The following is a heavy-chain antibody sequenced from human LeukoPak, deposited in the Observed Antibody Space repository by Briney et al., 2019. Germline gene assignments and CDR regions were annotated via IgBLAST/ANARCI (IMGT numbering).Heavy chain of an antibody. D-gene: IGHD2-2*01. V-gene: IGHV4-31*03. J-gene: IGHJ5*02. CDR1: GGSISSGGYY. CDR2: IYYSGST. CDR3: ARSFRDSRGVVPAAKNWFDP. Sequence: PSETLSLTCTVSGGSISSGGYYWSWIRQHPGKGLEWIGYIYYSGSTYYNPSLKSRVTISVDTSKNQFSLKLSSVTAADTAVYYCARSFRDSRGVVPAAKNWFDPWGQGTLVTVSS.